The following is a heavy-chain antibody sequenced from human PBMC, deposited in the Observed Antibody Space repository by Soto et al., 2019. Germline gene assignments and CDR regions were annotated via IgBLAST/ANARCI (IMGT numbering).Heavy chain of an antibody. J-gene: IGHJ4*02. Sequence: PGGSLRLSCVASGFAFDAYWMHWARQVPGEGPVLVSRIDYDGTTTTYADSVKGRFTISRDNAKNTLYLQMNSLRAEDTGVYYCTRGPRPSSAGTGAYWGQGT. V-gene: IGHV3-74*01. CDR2: IDYDGTTT. D-gene: IGHD6-13*01. CDR3: TRGPRPSSAGTGAY. CDR1: GFAFDAYW.